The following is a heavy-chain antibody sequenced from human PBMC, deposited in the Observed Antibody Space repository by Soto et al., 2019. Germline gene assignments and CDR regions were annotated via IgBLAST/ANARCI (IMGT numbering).Heavy chain of an antibody. Sequence: EASVKVSCKASGGTFSSYAISWVRQAPGQGLEWMGGIIPIFGTANYAQKFQGRVTITADESTSTAYMELSSLRSEDTAVYYCARVVRPIVVVPAAMAYYYGMDVWGQGTTVTVSS. V-gene: IGHV1-69*13. CDR2: IIPIFGTA. CDR1: GGTFSSYA. CDR3: ARVVRPIVVVPAAMAYYYGMDV. J-gene: IGHJ6*02. D-gene: IGHD2-2*01.